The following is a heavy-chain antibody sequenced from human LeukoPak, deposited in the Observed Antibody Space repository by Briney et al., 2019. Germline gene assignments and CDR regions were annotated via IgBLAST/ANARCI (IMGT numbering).Heavy chain of an antibody. CDR3: ARALPYNSGWHYYSMDL. CDR2: MYRGGST. J-gene: IGHJ6*03. Sequence: PGGALRLSCAASGFTVSSNYRSWVRQARGKGLEGVSVMYRGGSTYYADFGKGRVIISRDNSKNTLYIQMNSLRAEDTAVYYCARALPYNSGWHYYSMDLWGKGTTVTVSS. CDR1: GFTVSSNY. D-gene: IGHD6-19*01. V-gene: IGHV3-53*01.